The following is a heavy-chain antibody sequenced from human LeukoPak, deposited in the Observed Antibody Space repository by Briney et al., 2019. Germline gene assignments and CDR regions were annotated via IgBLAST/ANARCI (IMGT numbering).Heavy chain of an antibody. Sequence: GGSLRLSCAASGFTFDDYAMPWVRQAPGKGLEWVSGISWNSGSIGYADSVKGRFTISRDNAKNSLYLQMNSLRAEDTALYYCAKDSSSGFDYWGQGTLVTVSS. D-gene: IGHD6-6*01. J-gene: IGHJ4*02. CDR3: AKDSSSGFDY. CDR1: GFTFDDYA. CDR2: ISWNSGSI. V-gene: IGHV3-9*01.